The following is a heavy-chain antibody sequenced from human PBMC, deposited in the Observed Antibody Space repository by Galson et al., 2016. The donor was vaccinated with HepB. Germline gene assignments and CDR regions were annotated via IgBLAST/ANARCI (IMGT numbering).Heavy chain of an antibody. V-gene: IGHV1-18*01. J-gene: IGHJ6*02. CDR2: ISAYNGNT. Sequence: SVKVSCKASGYTFTSYGISWVRQAPGQGLEWMGWISAYNGNTNYAQKLQGRITMTTDTSTSTAYMELRSLRSDDTAVYYCARDLRNIVVVSAAFLFLYYGMDVWGQGTTVTVSS. CDR3: ARDLRNIVVVSAAFLFLYYGMDV. D-gene: IGHD2-2*01. CDR1: GYTFTSYG.